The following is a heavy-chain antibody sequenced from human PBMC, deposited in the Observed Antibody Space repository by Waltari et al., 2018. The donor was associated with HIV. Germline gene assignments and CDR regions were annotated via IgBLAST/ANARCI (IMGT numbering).Heavy chain of an antibody. CDR1: GLMFDDYA. V-gene: IGHV3-9*01. D-gene: IGHD6-19*01. J-gene: IGHJ4*02. Sequence: EVQLVESGGGLVQPGRSLRLSCAASGLMFDDYAMHWVRQAPGKGLECVSGISWKSERMCYADSVKGRFTISRGSAKKSLFLQMNSLRADDTAFYYCAKGHGSERNSGWIFDSWGQGTLVTVSS. CDR3: AKGHGSERNSGWIFDS. CDR2: ISWKSERM.